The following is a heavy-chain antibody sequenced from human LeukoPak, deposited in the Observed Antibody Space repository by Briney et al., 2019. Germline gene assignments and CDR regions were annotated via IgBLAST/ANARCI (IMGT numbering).Heavy chain of an antibody. J-gene: IGHJ4*02. Sequence: GGSLRLSCAASGFTFSSYAMSWVRQAPGKGLEWVSAITADGGSTYYADSVKGRFTISRDKSKNTLYLQMNSLRAEDTAVYYCAKDQEGSSWVSNYWGQGTLVTVSS. V-gene: IGHV3-23*01. D-gene: IGHD6-13*01. CDR1: GFTFSSYA. CDR3: AKDQEGSSWVSNY. CDR2: ITADGGST.